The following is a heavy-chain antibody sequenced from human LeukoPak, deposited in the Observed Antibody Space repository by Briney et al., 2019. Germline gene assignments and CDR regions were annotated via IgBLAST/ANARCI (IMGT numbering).Heavy chain of an antibody. D-gene: IGHD3-10*01. V-gene: IGHV3-23*01. J-gene: IGHJ4*02. Sequence: GGSLRLSCAASGFTFSSHGMNWVRQAPGKGLEWVSGIIPSGHTTYYADSVRGRFTISRDNSKNTLYLQMNSLRADDTAVYYCARDSSMLRGPLVIYYFDFWGQGTLVTVSS. CDR3: ARDSSMLRGPLVIYYFDF. CDR2: IIPSGHTT. CDR1: GFTFSSHG.